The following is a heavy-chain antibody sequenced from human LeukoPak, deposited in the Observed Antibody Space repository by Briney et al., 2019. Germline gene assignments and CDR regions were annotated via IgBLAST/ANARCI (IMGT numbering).Heavy chain of an antibody. CDR1: GDSVSTNNAG. CDR3: ARGYGDYDILTGYDY. CDR2: TYYSSNWYN. J-gene: IGHJ4*02. V-gene: IGHV6-1*01. Sequence: PSQTLSLTCAISGDSVSTNNAGWNWIRQSPSRGLEWLGRTYYSSNWYNDYAVSVKSRITINPDTSKNQFSLQLNSVTPEDTAVYYCARGYGDYDILTGYDYWGQGTLVTVSS. D-gene: IGHD3-9*01.